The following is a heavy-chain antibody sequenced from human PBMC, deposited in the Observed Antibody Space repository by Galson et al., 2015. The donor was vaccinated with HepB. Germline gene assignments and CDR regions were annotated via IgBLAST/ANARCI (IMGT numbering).Heavy chain of an antibody. V-gene: IGHV1-18*01. CDR2: ISAYNGNT. D-gene: IGHD2-2*01. CDR3: ARDPDPIVVVPAAILLVDYYYGMDV. J-gene: IGHJ6*02. CDR1: GYTFTSYG. Sequence: SVKVSCKASGYTFTSYGISWVRQAPGQGLEWMGWISAYNGNTNYAQKLQGRVTMTTDTSTSTAYMELRSLRSDDTAVYYCARDPDPIVVVPAAILLVDYYYGMDVWGQGTTVTVSS.